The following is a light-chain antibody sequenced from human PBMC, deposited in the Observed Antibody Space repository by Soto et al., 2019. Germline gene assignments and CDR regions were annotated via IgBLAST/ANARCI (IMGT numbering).Light chain of an antibody. CDR2: SNN. V-gene: IGLV1-44*01. CDR1: RSNIGSNT. CDR3: ATWDDSLNGHVV. J-gene: IGLJ2*01. Sequence: QSVLTHPPSESGTPGQRVTISCSGSRSNIGSNTVNWYQQLPGTAPKFLIYSNNQRPSGVPKRFSGSKSGTSASLAISGLQSEDEADYYCATWDDSLNGHVVFGGGTKVTVL.